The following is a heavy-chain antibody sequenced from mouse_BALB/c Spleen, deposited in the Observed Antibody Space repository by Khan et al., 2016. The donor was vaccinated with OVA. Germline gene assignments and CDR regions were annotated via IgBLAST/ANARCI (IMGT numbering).Heavy chain of an antibody. J-gene: IGHJ4*01. D-gene: IGHD2-1*01. CDR2: IWGDGTT. CDR1: GFSLTGYG. Sequence: VELVESGPGLVAPSQSLFITCTVSGFSLTGYGVNWVRQPPGKGLEWLGMIWGDGTTDYNSALNSRLSINKDNSKSQVFLKMNSLQTDDTARYFWARAYYVNNRKAMNSWGKGTSVTVPS. CDR3: ARAYYVNNRKAMNS. V-gene: IGHV2-6-7*01.